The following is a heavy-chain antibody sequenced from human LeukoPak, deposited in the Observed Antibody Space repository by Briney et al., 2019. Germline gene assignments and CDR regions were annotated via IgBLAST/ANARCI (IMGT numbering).Heavy chain of an antibody. Sequence: LSLTCTVSGGSISSGNYYWSWIRQAPGKGLEWVAVIWYDGSNKYYADSVKGRFTISRDNSKNTLYLQMNSLRAEDTAVYYCARDDVRDGYNLFDYWGQGTLVTVSS. CDR3: ARDDVRDGYNLFDY. D-gene: IGHD5-24*01. CDR1: GGSISSGNYY. J-gene: IGHJ4*02. V-gene: IGHV3-33*08. CDR2: IWYDGSNK.